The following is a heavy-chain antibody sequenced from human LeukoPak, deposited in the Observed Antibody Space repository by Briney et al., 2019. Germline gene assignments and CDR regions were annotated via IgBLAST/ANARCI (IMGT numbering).Heavy chain of an antibody. CDR2: IYSGGRT. CDR3: ARESNSGYYLSY. Sequence: GGSLRLSCAASGFTVSTNYMSWVRQAPGKGLEWVSVIYSGGRTYYADSVKGRFTISRDNSKNTLYPQMNSLRAEDTAVYYCARESNSGYYLSYWGQGTLVTVSS. J-gene: IGHJ4*02. CDR1: GFTVSTNY. V-gene: IGHV3-66*01. D-gene: IGHD3-22*01.